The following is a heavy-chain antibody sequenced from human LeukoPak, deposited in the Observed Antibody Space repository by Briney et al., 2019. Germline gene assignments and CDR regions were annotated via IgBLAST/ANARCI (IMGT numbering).Heavy chain of an antibody. J-gene: IGHJ4*02. CDR2: FDPEDGET. CDR3: ARDFPGTTFQTDY. Sequence: GASVKVSCKVSGYTLTELSMHWVRQAPGKGLEWMGGFDPEDGETIYAQKFQGRVTMTEDTSTDTAYMELRSLRSDDTAVYYCARDFPGTTFQTDYWGQGTLVTVSS. V-gene: IGHV1-24*01. D-gene: IGHD1-7*01. CDR1: GYTLTELS.